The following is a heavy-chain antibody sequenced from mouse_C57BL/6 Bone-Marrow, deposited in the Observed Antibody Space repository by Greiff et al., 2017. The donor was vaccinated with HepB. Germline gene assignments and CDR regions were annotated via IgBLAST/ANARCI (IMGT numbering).Heavy chain of an antibody. J-gene: IGHJ1*03. Sequence: EVQRVESGGGLVKPGGSLKLSCAASGFTFSSYAMSWVRQTPEKRLEWVATISDGGSYTYYPDNVKGRFTISRDNAKNNLYLQMSHLKSEDTAMYYCARGGPTIATTWYFDVWGTGTTVTVSA. CDR1: GFTFSSYA. D-gene: IGHD2-5*01. CDR3: ARGGPTIATTWYFDV. CDR2: ISDGGSYT. V-gene: IGHV5-4*01.